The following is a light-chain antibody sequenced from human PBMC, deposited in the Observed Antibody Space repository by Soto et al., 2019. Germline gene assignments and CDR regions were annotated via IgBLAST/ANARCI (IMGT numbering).Light chain of an antibody. J-gene: IGKJ4*01. Sequence: DIQMTQSPSTLSASVGDRVTITCRASQSISIWLAWYQQKPGRAPKFLISNASDFENGVPSRLSGSGSGTEFALTISSLRPDDFATYYCQQYDSYPLTFGGGTKVDIK. V-gene: IGKV1-5*03. CDR1: QSISIW. CDR3: QQYDSYPLT. CDR2: NAS.